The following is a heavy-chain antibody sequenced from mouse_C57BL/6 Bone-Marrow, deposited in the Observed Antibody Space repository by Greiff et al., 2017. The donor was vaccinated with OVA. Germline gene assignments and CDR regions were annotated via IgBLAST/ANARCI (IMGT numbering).Heavy chain of an antibody. J-gene: IGHJ1*03. D-gene: IGHD2-4*01. V-gene: IGHV1-64*01. CDR1: GYTFTSYW. CDR3: ARSLYDYDVDWYFDV. Sequence: QVQLQQPGAELVKPGASVKLSCKASGYTFTSYWMHWVKQRPGQGLEWIGMIHPNSGSTNYNEKFKSKATLTVDKSSSTAYMQLSSLTSEDSAVYYCARSLYDYDVDWYFDVWGTGTTVTVSS. CDR2: IHPNSGST.